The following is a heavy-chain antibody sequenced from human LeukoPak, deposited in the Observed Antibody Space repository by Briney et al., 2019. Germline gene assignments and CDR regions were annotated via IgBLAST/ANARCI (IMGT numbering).Heavy chain of an antibody. J-gene: IGHJ4*02. CDR1: GYTFTSYG. D-gene: IGHD3-3*01. CDR3: ARATYYDFWSGPRWFDY. Sequence: ASVKVSCKASGYTFTSYGISWVRQAPRQGLEWMGWISAYNGNTNYAQKLQGRVTMTTDTSTSTAYMELRSLRSDDTAVYYCARATYYDFWSGPRWFDYWGQGTLVTVSS. CDR2: ISAYNGNT. V-gene: IGHV1-18*01.